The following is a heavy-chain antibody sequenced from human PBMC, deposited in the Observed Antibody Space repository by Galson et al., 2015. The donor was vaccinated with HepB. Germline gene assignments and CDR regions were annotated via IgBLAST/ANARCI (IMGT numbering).Heavy chain of an antibody. CDR3: ARAGCGGDCYWNYFDY. V-gene: IGHV3-33*01. J-gene: IGHJ4*02. D-gene: IGHD2-21*01. CDR2: IWYDGSNK. CDR1: GFTFSSYG. Sequence: SLRLSCAASGFTFSSYGMHWVRQAPGKGLEWVAVIWYDGSNKYYADSVKGRFTISRDNSKNTLYLQMNSLRAEDTAVYYCARAGCGGDCYWNYFDYWGQGTLVTVSS.